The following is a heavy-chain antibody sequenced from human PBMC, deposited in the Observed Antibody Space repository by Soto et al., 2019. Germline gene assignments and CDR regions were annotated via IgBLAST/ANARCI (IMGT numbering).Heavy chain of an antibody. V-gene: IGHV3-53*01. CDR2: IYSGGDP. CDR1: GFSVSGNY. J-gene: IGHJ4*02. Sequence: GGSLRLSCAASGFSVSGNYMSWVRQAPGKGLEWVSLIYSGGDPYYADSVKGRFTLSRDNSKNMLYLQMNSLRAEDTAVYYCARGPKSDCWGQGTLVTVSS. CDR3: ARGPKSDC.